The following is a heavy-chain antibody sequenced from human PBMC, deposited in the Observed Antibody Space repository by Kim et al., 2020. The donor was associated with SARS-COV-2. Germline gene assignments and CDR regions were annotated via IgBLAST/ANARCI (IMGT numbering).Heavy chain of an antibody. J-gene: IGHJ3*02. V-gene: IGHV3-30*03. Sequence: GGSLRLSCAASGFTFSSYGMHWVRQAPGKGLEWVAVISYDGSNKYYADSVKGRFTISRDNSKNTLYLQMNSLRAEDTAVYYCATPADYDSSGYSGSFDI. CDR1: GFTFSSYG. D-gene: IGHD3-22*01. CDR3: ATPADYDSSGYSGSFDI. CDR2: ISYDGSNK.